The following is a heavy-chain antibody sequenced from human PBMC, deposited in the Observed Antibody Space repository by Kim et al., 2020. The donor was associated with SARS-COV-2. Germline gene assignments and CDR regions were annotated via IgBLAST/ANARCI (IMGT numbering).Heavy chain of an antibody. Sequence: GGSLRLSCAASGFTFSSYGMHWVRQAPGKGLEWVAVIWYDGSNKYYADSVKGRFTISRDNSKNTLYLQMNSLRAEDTAVYYCAKDLGGGGRWLQLGDYYFDYWGQGTLVTVSS. D-gene: IGHD5-12*01. J-gene: IGHJ4*02. CDR3: AKDLGGGGRWLQLGDYYFDY. V-gene: IGHV3-33*06. CDR1: GFTFSSYG. CDR2: IWYDGSNK.